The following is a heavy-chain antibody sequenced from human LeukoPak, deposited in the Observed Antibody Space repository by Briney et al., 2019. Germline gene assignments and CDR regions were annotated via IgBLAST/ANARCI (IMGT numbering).Heavy chain of an antibody. D-gene: IGHD6-19*01. CDR2: ISSSSSTI. J-gene: IGHJ4*02. V-gene: IGHV3-48*01. CDR1: GFTFSSYS. CDR3: ARDLLAVAGT. Sequence: GGSLRLSCAASGFTFSSYSMNWVRQAPGKGLEWVSYISSSSSTIYYADSVKGRFTISRDNAKNSLYLQMNSLRAVDTAVYYCARDLLAVAGTGGQGTLVTVSS.